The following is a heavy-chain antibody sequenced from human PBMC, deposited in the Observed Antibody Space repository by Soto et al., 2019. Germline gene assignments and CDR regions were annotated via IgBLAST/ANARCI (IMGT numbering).Heavy chain of an antibody. Sequence: ASVKVSCKAAGYTFTSYYIHWVRQAPGQGLEWMGIINPSGGSTSYAQKFQGRVTMTRDTSTSTVYMEVSGLRSEDTAVYYCARDQEPSTLYYDYYYMDVWGKGTTVTVSS. V-gene: IGHV1-46*03. CDR2: INPSGGST. J-gene: IGHJ6*03. CDR1: GYTFTSYY. CDR3: ARDQEPSTLYYDYYYMDV.